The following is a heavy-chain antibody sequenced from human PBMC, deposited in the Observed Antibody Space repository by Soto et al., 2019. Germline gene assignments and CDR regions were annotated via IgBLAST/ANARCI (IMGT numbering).Heavy chain of an antibody. CDR1: GFTFSSYA. CDR2: MSGSGAYI. V-gene: IGHV3-23*01. CDR3: AKPGGSSGWWYFDY. J-gene: IGHJ4*02. D-gene: IGHD6-19*01. Sequence: EMQLLESGGGLVQPGGSLRLSCAAAGFTFSSYAMRWVRQAPGKGLEWVSAMSGSGAYIHYADSVKGRFTISRDNSKNTLYLQMNSLRAEDTAVYYCAKPGGSSGWWYFDYWGQGTLVTVSS.